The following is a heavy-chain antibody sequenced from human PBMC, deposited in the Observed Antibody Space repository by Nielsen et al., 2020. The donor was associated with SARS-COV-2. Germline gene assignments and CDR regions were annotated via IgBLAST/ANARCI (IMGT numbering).Heavy chain of an antibody. CDR3: AKDSEVAGYDH. CDR1: GFTFDTYA. D-gene: IGHD6-19*01. V-gene: IGHV3-48*01. CDR2: ISASSLNI. J-gene: IGHJ4*02. Sequence: GGSLRLSCAASGFTFDTYAMNWVRQAPGKGLEWVSYISASSLNIRYAASVEGRFTVSRDNAKNSLYLQLNSLRVDDTAVYYCAKDSEVAGYDHWGQGTLVTVSS.